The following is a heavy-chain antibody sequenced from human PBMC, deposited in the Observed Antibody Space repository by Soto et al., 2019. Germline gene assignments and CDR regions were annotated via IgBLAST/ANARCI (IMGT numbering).Heavy chain of an antibody. CDR3: TTLGYCSSTSCPP. J-gene: IGHJ5*02. D-gene: IGHD2-2*01. Sequence: GGSLRLSCAASGFTFSNAWMSWVRQAPGKGLEWVGRIKSKTDGGTTDYAAPVKGRFTISRDDSKNTLYLQMNSLKTEDTAVYSCTTLGYCSSTSCPPWGQGTLVTVSS. CDR2: IKSKTDGGTT. V-gene: IGHV3-15*01. CDR1: GFTFSNAW.